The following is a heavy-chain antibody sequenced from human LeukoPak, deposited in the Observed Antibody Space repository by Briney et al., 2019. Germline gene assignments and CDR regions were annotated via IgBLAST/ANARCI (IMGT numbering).Heavy chain of an antibody. V-gene: IGHV3-23*01. CDR2: VGGSGVKT. CDR3: AKRGDCSGTCTYDY. Sequence: PGGSLRLSCAASGFTFSNYAIHWFRQAPGKGLEWVSIVGGSGVKTYYADSVKGRFTISRDNSKNTVYLQMNSLRAEDTAVYYCAKRGDCSGTCTYDYWGQGTLVTVSS. CDR1: GFTFSNYA. D-gene: IGHD2-2*01. J-gene: IGHJ4*02.